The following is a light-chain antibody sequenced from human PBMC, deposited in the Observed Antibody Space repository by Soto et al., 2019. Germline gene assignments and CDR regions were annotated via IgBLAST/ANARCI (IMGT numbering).Light chain of an antibody. CDR3: QRYGGSYT. V-gene: IGKV3-20*01. Sequence: VVLTQSPGTLSLSPGDRATLSCRASQSVSCSYLAWYQQKPGQAPRLLIYGASHRATGIPDRFSGSGSGTDFTLTISRLAPEDFAVYYCQRYGGSYTFGQGTKLEIK. CDR2: GAS. J-gene: IGKJ2*01. CDR1: QSVSCSY.